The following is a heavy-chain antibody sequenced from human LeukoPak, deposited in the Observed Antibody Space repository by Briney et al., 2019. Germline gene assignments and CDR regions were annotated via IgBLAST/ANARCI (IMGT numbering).Heavy chain of an antibody. J-gene: IGHJ4*02. CDR2: IYYSGST. V-gene: IGHV4-59*01. D-gene: IGHD3-22*01. CDR1: GGSISSYY. Sequence: SETLSLTCTVSGGSISSYYWSWIRQPPGKGLEWIGYIYYSGSTNYNPSLKSRFTISVDTSKNQFSLKLSSVTAADTAVHYCARAIYYYDSSGHFDYWGQGTLVTVSS. CDR3: ARAIYYYDSSGHFDY.